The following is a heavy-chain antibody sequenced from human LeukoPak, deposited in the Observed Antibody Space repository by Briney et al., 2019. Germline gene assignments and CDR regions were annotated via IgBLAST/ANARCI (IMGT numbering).Heavy chain of an antibody. CDR3: ARDLLGVRGEWDLPP. CDR2: IYYSGSP. Sequence: SETLSLTCTVSGGSISSSSYYWGWVRQPPGKGPEWIGSIYYSGSPYYNPSLKSRVTISVDTSKNQFSLKLSSVTAADTAVYYCARDLLGVRGEWDLPPWGQGTLVTVSS. D-gene: IGHD1-26*01. J-gene: IGHJ5*02. CDR1: GGSISSSSYY. V-gene: IGHV4-39*07.